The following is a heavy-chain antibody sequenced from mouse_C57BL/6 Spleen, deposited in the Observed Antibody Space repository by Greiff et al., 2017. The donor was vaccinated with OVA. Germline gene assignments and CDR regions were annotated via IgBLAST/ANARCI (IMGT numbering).Heavy chain of an antibody. V-gene: IGHV1-69*01. CDR2: IDPSDSYT. CDR1: GYTFTSYW. J-gene: IGHJ1*03. Sequence: QVQLQQPGAELVMPGASVKLSCKASGYTFTSYWMNWVKQRPGQGLEWIGEIDPSDSYTNYNQKFKGKSTLTVDKSSSTAYMQLSSLTSEDSAVYYCARSITTVVATRYFDVWGTGTTVTVSS. D-gene: IGHD1-1*01. CDR3: ARSITTVVATRYFDV.